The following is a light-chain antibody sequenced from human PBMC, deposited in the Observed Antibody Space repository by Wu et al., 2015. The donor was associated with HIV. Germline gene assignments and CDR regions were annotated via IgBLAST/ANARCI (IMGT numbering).Light chain of an antibody. CDR3: QQYNDYLLV. Sequence: QLTQSPSTLSASVGDRVTVTCRASQSISDWLAWYQQKPGKPPNLIIFRSSNLVSGVPPRFSGTGSGTEFTLTIDSLQPDDFATYYCQQYNDYLLVFGGGTKVEVK. V-gene: IGKV1-5*03. J-gene: IGKJ4*01. CDR2: RSS. CDR1: QSISDW.